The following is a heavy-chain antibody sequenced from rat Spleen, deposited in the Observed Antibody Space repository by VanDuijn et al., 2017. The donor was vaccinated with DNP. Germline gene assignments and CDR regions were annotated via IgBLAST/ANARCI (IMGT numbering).Heavy chain of an antibody. CDR3: ARSSYYGYTFFDY. J-gene: IGHJ2*01. D-gene: IGHD1-7*01. Sequence: EVLLVESDGGLVQPGRSLKLSCAVSGFTFSDYYMAWVRQAPAKGLEWVATISYNGGTPYYRDSVKGRFTISRDNAQSTLYLQMDSLRSEDTATYYCARSSYYGYTFFDYWGQGVTVTVSS. CDR2: ISYNGGTP. CDR1: GFTFSDYY. V-gene: IGHV5-7*01.